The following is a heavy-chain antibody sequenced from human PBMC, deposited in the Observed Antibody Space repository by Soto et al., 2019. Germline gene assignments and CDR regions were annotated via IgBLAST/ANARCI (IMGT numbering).Heavy chain of an antibody. V-gene: IGHV1-46*01. CDR3: ARASSITRIYYYGIDV. CDR2: INPSGGST. CDR1: GYTFTSYY. Sequence: GASVKVSCKASGYTFTSYYMHWVRQAPGQGLEWMGIINPSGGSTSYAQKFQGRVTMTRDTSTSTVYMELSSLRSEDTAVYYCARASSITRIYYYGIDVWGQGTTVTVYS. D-gene: IGHD3-22*01. J-gene: IGHJ6*02.